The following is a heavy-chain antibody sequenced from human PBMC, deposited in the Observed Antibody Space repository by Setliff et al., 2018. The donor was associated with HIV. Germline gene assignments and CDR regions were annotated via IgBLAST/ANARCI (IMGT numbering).Heavy chain of an antibody. CDR3: ATDRY. Sequence: ASVKVSCKPSGYTFTTYGLSWVRQAPGQGLEWMGWMNPNNANTGYAQKFQGRVTITADTSTDTAYMELSSLRSEDTAVYYCATDRYWGQGTLVTVSS. CDR1: GYTFTTYG. J-gene: IGHJ4*02. CDR2: MNPNNANT. V-gene: IGHV1-8*02.